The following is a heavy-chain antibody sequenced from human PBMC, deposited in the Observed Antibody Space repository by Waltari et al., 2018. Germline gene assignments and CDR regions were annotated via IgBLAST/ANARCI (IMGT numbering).Heavy chain of an antibody. Sequence: EVQLLESGGGLVQPGGSLRLSCAASGFTFSGYTMTWVRQAPGKGLEWVSTIRGSGGDTYYADSVKGRFIISRDNSRNTLYLQMNTLRAGDTAVYYCAKSLGDTYGRYPMDYWGQGTLVTVSS. CDR1: GFTFSGYT. CDR3: AKSLGDTYGRYPMDY. J-gene: IGHJ4*02. CDR2: IRGSGGDT. V-gene: IGHV3-23*01. D-gene: IGHD3-10*01.